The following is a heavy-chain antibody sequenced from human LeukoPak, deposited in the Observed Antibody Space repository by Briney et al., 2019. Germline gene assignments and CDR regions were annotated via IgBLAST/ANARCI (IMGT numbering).Heavy chain of an antibody. V-gene: IGHV3-23*01. CDR2: INCGGNTT. CDR3: TKELHVAVAVADYYYFYMDV. J-gene: IGHJ6*03. D-gene: IGHD6-19*01. Sequence: PGGSLRLSCAASGFAFSSFAMGWVRQSPGKGLEWLSTINCGGNTTFYSDSVKGRFTISRDNSKNTLYLHMDSLRPDETAIYYCTKELHVAVAVADYYYFYMDVWGRGTAVTISS. CDR1: GFAFSSFA.